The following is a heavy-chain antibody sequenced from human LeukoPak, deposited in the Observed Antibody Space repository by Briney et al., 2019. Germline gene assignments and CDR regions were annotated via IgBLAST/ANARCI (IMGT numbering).Heavy chain of an antibody. Sequence: GGSLRLSCAASGFTFSSYAMSWVRQAPGKGLEWVSAISGSGGSTYYADSVKGRFTISRDNSKNTLYLQMNSLRAEDTAVYYCAKVSTMIVVVMYFDYWGQGTLVAVSS. V-gene: IGHV3-23*01. D-gene: IGHD3-22*01. CDR2: ISGSGGST. CDR1: GFTFSSYA. J-gene: IGHJ4*02. CDR3: AKVSTMIVVVMYFDY.